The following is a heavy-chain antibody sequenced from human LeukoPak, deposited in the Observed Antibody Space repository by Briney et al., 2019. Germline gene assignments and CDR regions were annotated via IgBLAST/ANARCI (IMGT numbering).Heavy chain of an antibody. CDR1: GGSISSYY. Sequence: SETLSLTCTVSGGSISSYYWSWIRLPPGKGLEWIGYLSKSGNTNYSPSLKSRVTIFGDTSKNQFFLKLSSVTAADTAVYYCARGIADPYSFDSWGQGTLVTVSS. V-gene: IGHV4-59*01. D-gene: IGHD6-13*01. CDR2: LSKSGNT. CDR3: ARGIADPYSFDS. J-gene: IGHJ4*02.